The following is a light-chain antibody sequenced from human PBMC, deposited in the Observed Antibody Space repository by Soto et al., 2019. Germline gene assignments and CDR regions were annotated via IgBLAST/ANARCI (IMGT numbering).Light chain of an antibody. CDR3: QQYGTSLT. Sequence: EIVMAQSPATLSVSPGERGTLSCRASQSVSSNVAWYQQKPGLAPRLLIYDASSTATGIPDRFSGSGSGTDFTLTIRRLEPEDFAVYYCQQYGTSLTFGGGTKV. CDR1: QSVSSN. J-gene: IGKJ4*01. CDR2: DAS. V-gene: IGKV3D-20*01.